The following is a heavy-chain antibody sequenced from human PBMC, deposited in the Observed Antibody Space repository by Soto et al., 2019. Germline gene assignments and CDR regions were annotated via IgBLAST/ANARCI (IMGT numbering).Heavy chain of an antibody. Sequence: SETLSLTCTVSGGSISSGGYYWSWIRQHPGKGLEWIGYIYYSGSTYYNPSLKSRVTISVDTSKNQFSLKLSSVTAADTAVYYCARVSVRGLLFDYWGQGTLVTVS. J-gene: IGHJ4*02. CDR1: GGSISSGGYY. CDR3: ARVSVRGLLFDY. D-gene: IGHD2-21*01. CDR2: IYYSGST. V-gene: IGHV4-31*03.